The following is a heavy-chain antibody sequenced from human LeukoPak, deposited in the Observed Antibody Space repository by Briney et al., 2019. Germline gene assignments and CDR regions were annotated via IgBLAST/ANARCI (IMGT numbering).Heavy chain of an antibody. D-gene: IGHD6-19*01. CDR3: ASRSIAGAGTEGNFDY. CDR1: GGSFSGYY. Sequence: SETLSLTCAVYGGSFSGYYWSWICQPPAEGVEWVGEINNSGSTNYNPPLKSRVTISVDTSKNQFSLKLSSVTAADAAVYYCASRSIAGAGTEGNFDYWGQGTLVTVSS. CDR2: INNSGST. V-gene: IGHV4-34*01. J-gene: IGHJ4*02.